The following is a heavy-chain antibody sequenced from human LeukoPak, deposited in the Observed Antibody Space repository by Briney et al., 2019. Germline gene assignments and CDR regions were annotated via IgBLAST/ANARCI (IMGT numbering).Heavy chain of an antibody. CDR3: ATLPNYGSRTYETGFDP. Sequence: SEPLSLTCAVSGGSISNSYYCWGWLRQPPGKGLEWIGSIYYSGNTFCNSSLSSRVTISVDPSKNQFYLRLSSVTAADTALYYCATLPNYGSRTYETGFDPGAGGTLVRVPS. CDR2: IYYSGNT. CDR1: GGSISNSYYC. V-gene: IGHV4-39*07. J-gene: IGHJ5*02. D-gene: IGHD3-10*01.